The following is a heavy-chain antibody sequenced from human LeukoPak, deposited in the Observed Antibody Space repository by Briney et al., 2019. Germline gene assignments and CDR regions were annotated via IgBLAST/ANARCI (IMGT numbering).Heavy chain of an antibody. CDR3: ARAVLRFSKTYYHCMDV. J-gene: IGHJ6*03. CDR1: GGTFSSYA. Sequence: GASVKVSCKASGGTFSSYAISWVRQAPGQGLEWMGRIIPIFGTANYAQKFQGRVTITTDESTSTAYMELSSLRSEDTAVYYCARAVLRFSKTYYHCMDVWVKATTVTVSS. V-gene: IGHV1-69*05. CDR2: IIPIFGTA. D-gene: IGHD3-3*01.